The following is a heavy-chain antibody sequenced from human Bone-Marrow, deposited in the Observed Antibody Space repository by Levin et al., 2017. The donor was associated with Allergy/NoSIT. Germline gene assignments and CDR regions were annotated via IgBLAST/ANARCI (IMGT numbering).Heavy chain of an antibody. CDR1: GFLFRGHA. D-gene: IGHD3-10*01. J-gene: IGHJ4*02. Sequence: PWGSLRLSCSSSGFLFRGHAMTWVRQAPGQGLEWVATIGTSGSDTFYADSVRGRFTISRDNSKNILFLQLDTLRGEDTATYYCAKGAGGAKPLSRVFDYWGQGTLVTVSS. CDR2: IGTSGSDT. V-gene: IGHV3-23*01. CDR3: AKGAGGAKPLSRVFDY.